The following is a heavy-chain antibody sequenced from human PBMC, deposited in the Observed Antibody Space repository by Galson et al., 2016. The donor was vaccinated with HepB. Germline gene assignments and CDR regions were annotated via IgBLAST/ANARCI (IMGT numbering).Heavy chain of an antibody. CDR1: GFTFSNYA. J-gene: IGHJ5*02. CDR3: AKGNIVQVPAAPYA. CDR2: ISGSGDTT. V-gene: IGHV3-23*01. D-gene: IGHD2-2*01. Sequence: SLRLSCAASGFTFSNYAMSWVRQAPGKGLEWVSSISGSGDTTYDADAVRGRFTISRDNSRNTLSLQMDCLRAEDSAIYYCAKGNIVQVPAAPYAWGQGALVTVSS.